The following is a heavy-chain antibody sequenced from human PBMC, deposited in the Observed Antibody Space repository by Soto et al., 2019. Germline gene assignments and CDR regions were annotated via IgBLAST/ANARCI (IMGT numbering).Heavy chain of an antibody. CDR3: ARGGPHHLVLDV. V-gene: IGHV1-69*01. J-gene: IGHJ6*02. Sequence: QVQLVQSGAEVKKPGSSVQVSCKASGGTFSSYAISWVRQAPGQGLEWMGGLIPIFGTANYAQKFQGRVTITADDSKSTAYMELSSLRSYETAVYYWARGGPHHLVLDVWGQGTTVTVSS. CDR2: LIPIFGTA. CDR1: GGTFSSYA.